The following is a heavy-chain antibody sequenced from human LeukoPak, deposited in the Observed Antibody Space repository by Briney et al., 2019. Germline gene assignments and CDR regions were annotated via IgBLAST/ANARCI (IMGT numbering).Heavy chain of an antibody. V-gene: IGHV3-7*01. CDR1: GFTFSSYC. CDR3: ARDRVYYYDSSGFDY. Sequence: GGSLRLSCAASGFTFSSYCMSWVRQAPGKGLEWVANIKQDGSEKYYVDSVKGRFTISRDNAKNSLYLQMNSLRAEDTAVYYCARDRVYYYDSSGFDYWGQGTLVTVSS. J-gene: IGHJ4*02. CDR2: IKQDGSEK. D-gene: IGHD3-22*01.